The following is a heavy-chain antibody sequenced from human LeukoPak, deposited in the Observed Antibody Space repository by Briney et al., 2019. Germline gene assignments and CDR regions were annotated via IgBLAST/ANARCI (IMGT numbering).Heavy chain of an antibody. CDR1: GFTFSSYS. D-gene: IGHD6-13*01. V-gene: IGHV3-21*01. J-gene: IGHJ4*02. Sequence: GGSLRLSFAASGFTFSSYSMNWVRQAPGKGLEWVSSISSSSSYIYYADSVKGRFTISRDNAKNSLYLQMNSLRAEDTAVYYCARYSSNWYVGDWGQGTLVTVSS. CDR2: ISSSSSYI. CDR3: ARYSSNWYVGD.